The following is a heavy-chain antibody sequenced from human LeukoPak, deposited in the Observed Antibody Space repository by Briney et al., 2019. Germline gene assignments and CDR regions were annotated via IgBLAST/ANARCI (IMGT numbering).Heavy chain of an antibody. CDR3: ARDRPGYSSGWYDLGGAFDI. V-gene: IGHV4-59*01. D-gene: IGHD6-19*01. J-gene: IGHJ3*02. CDR1: GGSISSYY. Sequence: SETLSLTCTVSGGSISSYYWSWIRQPPGKGLEGIGYIYYSGSTNYNPSLTSRVTISVDTSKNQFSLKLSSVTAADTAVYYCARDRPGYSSGWYDLGGAFDIWGQGTMVTVSS. CDR2: IYYSGST.